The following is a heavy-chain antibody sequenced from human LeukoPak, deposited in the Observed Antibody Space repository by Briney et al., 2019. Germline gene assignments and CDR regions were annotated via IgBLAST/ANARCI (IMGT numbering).Heavy chain of an antibody. J-gene: IGHJ4*02. CDR3: ATEGLLGIFNY. V-gene: IGHV4-4*07. CDR2: IYTSGST. D-gene: IGHD2-15*01. Sequence: SETLSLTCTVSGGSISSYHWSWIRQPAGKGLEWIGRIYTSGSTNYNPSLKGRVTMSLDTSKNQLSLKLSSVTAADTAVYYCATEGLLGIFNYWGQGTLVTVSS. CDR1: GGSISSYH.